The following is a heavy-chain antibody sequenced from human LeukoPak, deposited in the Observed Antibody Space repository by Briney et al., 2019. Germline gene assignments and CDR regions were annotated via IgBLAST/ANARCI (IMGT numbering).Heavy chain of an antibody. CDR3: ARGGYSYGLDY. CDR1: GGSISSYY. D-gene: IGHD5-18*01. J-gene: IGHJ4*02. CDR2: IYTRMST. Sequence: WETLSLTCTVSGGSISSYYWSWIRQPAGKGLEWIGRIYTRMSTNYNPSLQSRVTMSVDTSKNQFSLKLSSVTAADTAVYYCARGGYSYGLDYWGQGTLVTVSS. V-gene: IGHV4-4*07.